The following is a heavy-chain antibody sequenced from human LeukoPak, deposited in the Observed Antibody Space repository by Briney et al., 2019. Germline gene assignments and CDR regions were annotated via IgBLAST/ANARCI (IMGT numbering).Heavy chain of an antibody. V-gene: IGHV3-30*18. CDR3: AKDFVGATTGY. J-gene: IGHJ4*02. D-gene: IGHD1-26*01. CDR2: ISYDGSNK. Sequence: GGSLRLSCAASGFTFSSYGMHWVRQAPGKGLEWVAVISYDGSNKYYADSVKGRFTISRDNSKNTLYLQMNSLRAEDTAVYYCAKDFVGATTGYWGQGTLVTVSS. CDR1: GFTFSSYG.